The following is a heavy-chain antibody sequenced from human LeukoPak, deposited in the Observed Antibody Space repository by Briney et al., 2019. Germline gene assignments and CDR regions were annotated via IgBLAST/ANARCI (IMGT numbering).Heavy chain of an antibody. Sequence: GXXXRLXXAASXFTFSSYSMNXVRXAPGXXXXXVSSISSSSSYIYYADSVKGRFTISRDNAKNSLYLQMNSLRAEDTAVYYCARSTVARGYSSDFDYWGQGTLVTVSS. D-gene: IGHD6-25*01. CDR2: ISSSSSYI. J-gene: IGHJ4*02. CDR3: ARSTVARGYSSDFDY. CDR1: XFTFSSYS. V-gene: IGHV3-21*01.